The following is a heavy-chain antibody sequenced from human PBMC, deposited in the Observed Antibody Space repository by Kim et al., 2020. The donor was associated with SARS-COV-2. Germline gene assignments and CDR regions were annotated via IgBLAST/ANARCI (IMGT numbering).Heavy chain of an antibody. Sequence: SETLSLTCTVSGGSISSYYWSWIRQPAGKGLEWIGRIYTSGSTNYNPSLKSRFTMSVDTSKNQFSLKLSSVTAADTAVYYCAGDVGQVVIWLGDAFDIWGQGTMVTVSS. J-gene: IGHJ3*02. CDR2: IYTSGST. CDR3: AGDVGQVVIWLGDAFDI. V-gene: IGHV4-4*07. CDR1: GGSISSYY. D-gene: IGHD3-22*01.